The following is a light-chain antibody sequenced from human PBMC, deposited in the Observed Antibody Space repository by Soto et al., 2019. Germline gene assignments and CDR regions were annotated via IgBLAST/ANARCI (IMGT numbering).Light chain of an antibody. CDR2: GAS. CDR3: QQYNNWPPFT. Sequence: DIVMTQSPATLSVSPGERATLSCRASQTISSNLAWYQQKPGQTPRLLIYGASTRAAGIPARFSGSGSGTDFTLTINSLQSEDFAVYYCQQYNNWPPFTFRPGTTVDI. J-gene: IGKJ3*01. V-gene: IGKV3-15*01. CDR1: QTISSN.